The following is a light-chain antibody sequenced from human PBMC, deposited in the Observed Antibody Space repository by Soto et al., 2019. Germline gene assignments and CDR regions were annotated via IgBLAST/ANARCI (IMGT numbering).Light chain of an antibody. V-gene: IGKV1-39*01. CDR3: QHSTTWT. CDR1: QNISNF. Sequence: DFQMTQSPSSLSASVGDRVTITCRASQNISNFLNWYRQKPGKAPKLLIYAASSLQSGVPSRFSGGGSGTDFTLTISSLQPEDFATYSCQHSTTWTFGQGTKVDIK. J-gene: IGKJ1*01. CDR2: AAS.